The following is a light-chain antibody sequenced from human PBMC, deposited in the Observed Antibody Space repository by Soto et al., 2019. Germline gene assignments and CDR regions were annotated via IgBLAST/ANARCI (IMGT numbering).Light chain of an antibody. J-gene: IGKJ1*01. CDR3: QQYNGYSRT. V-gene: IGKV3-15*01. CDR1: QSVSSN. Sequence: EIVMTQSPATLSVSPGERATLSCMASQSVSSNLAWYQQKPGQAPRLFMYGASTRATGIPARFSGSGSGTEFTLTIRSLQPDDFATYYCQQYNGYSRTFGQGTKVDTK. CDR2: GAS.